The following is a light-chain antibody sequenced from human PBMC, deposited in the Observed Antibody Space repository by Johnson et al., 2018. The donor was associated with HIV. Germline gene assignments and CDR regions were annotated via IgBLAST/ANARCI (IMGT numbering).Light chain of an antibody. Sequence: QSVLTQPPSVSAASGQRVDISCSGGSANIENNYVSWYQQLPHTAPKLLIYSNNQRPSGVPDRFSGSKSGTSASLAISGLQSEDEADYYCAAWDDSLNGPYVFGTGTKVTVL. CDR3: AAWDDSLNGPYV. CDR1: SANIENNY. CDR2: SNN. J-gene: IGLJ1*01. V-gene: IGLV1-44*01.